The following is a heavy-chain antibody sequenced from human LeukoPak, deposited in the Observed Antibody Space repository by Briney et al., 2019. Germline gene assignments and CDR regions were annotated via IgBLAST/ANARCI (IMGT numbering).Heavy chain of an antibody. CDR1: GGSFSGYY. D-gene: IGHD3-3*01. CDR2: SNHSGTT. V-gene: IGHV4-34*01. J-gene: IGHJ4*02. Sequence: KPSETLSLSCAVYGGSFSGYYWSWIRPPPGKGLEWIGESNHSGTTNYTQSLKSRFTISGDTSKNQFSLKLRSVTAADTAVYYCARGTRIFGVAHYFDYWGQGTLVTVSS. CDR3: ARGTRIFGVAHYFDY.